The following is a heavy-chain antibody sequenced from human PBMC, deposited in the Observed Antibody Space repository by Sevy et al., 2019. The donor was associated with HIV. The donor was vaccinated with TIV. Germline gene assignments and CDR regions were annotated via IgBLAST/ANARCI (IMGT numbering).Heavy chain of an antibody. CDR3: ARGVRSSGWYEYFQH. Sequence: GGSLRLSCAASGFTFSSYAMHWVRQAPGKGLEWVAVISYDGSNKYYADSVKGRFTISRDNSKNTLYLQMNSLRAEDTAVYYCARGVRSSGWYEYFQHWGRGTLVTVSS. CDR1: GFTFSSYA. CDR2: ISYDGSNK. V-gene: IGHV3-30-3*01. D-gene: IGHD6-19*01. J-gene: IGHJ1*01.